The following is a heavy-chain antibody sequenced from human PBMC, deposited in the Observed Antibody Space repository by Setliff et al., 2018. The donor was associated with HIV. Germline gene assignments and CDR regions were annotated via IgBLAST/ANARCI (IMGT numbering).Heavy chain of an antibody. J-gene: IGHJ4*02. D-gene: IGHD3-3*01. CDR2: MHPNSGAT. Sequence: ASLKVSCKTSGYTFTASYLHWVRQAPGQGLQWMGWMHPNSGATKYAQKFRDRVTLTGDTSISTASMGLSSLKSDDTAMYYCATSTSRFFWNGFYQGGFGSRNSHSFENWGQGTLVTVSS. CDR3: ATSTSRFFWNGFYQGGFGSRNSHSFEN. V-gene: IGHV1-2*02. CDR1: GYTFTASY.